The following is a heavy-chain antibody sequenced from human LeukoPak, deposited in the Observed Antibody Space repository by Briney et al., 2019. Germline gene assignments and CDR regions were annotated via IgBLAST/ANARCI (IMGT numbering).Heavy chain of an antibody. CDR1: GFTFSSYA. V-gene: IGHV3-23*01. CDR3: ANGSWSSGWYVPFDY. J-gene: IGHJ4*02. D-gene: IGHD6-19*01. CDR2: ISGSGGST. Sequence: GGSLRLSCAASGFTFSSYAMSWVRQAPGKGLERVSAISGSGGSTYYADSVKGRFTISRDNSKNTLYLQMNSLRAEDTAVYYCANGSWSSGWYVPFDYWGQGTLVTVSS.